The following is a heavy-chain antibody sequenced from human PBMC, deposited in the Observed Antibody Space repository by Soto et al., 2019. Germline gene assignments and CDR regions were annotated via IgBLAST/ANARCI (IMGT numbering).Heavy chain of an antibody. J-gene: IGHJ5*02. CDR2: IWYDGSNK. V-gene: IGHV3-33*01. CDR3: ARDSVDEDTAMVTLFNWFDP. Sequence: GGSLRLSCAASGFTFSSYGMHCVRQAPGKGLEWVAVIWYDGSNKYYADSVKGRFTISRDNSKNTLYLQMNSLRAEDTAVYYCARDSVDEDTAMVTLFNWFDPWGQGTLVTVSS. CDR1: GFTFSSYG. D-gene: IGHD5-18*01.